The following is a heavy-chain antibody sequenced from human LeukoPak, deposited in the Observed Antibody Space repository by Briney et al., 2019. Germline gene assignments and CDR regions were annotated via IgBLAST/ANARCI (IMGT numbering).Heavy chain of an antibody. CDR3: ARDGGGSNDGDNAFDI. CDR1: GFTFSSYE. CDR2: ISSSGSTI. Sequence: GGSLRLSCAASGFTFSSYEMNWVRQAPGKGLEWVSYISSSGSTIYYADSVKGRFIISRDNAKNSLFLQMSNLRADDTALYYCARDGGGSNDGDNAFDIWGQGTMVTVSS. V-gene: IGHV3-48*03. J-gene: IGHJ3*02. D-gene: IGHD1-26*01.